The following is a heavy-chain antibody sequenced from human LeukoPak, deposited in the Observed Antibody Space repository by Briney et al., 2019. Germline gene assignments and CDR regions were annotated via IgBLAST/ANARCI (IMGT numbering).Heavy chain of an antibody. D-gene: IGHD3-3*01. CDR3: ARDSAFWSGYSRYNWFDP. CDR2: INPNSGGT. CDR1: GYTFTGYY. J-gene: IGHJ5*02. V-gene: IGHV1-2*02. Sequence: ASVKVSCKASGYTFTGYYMHWVRQAPGQGLEWMGWINPNSGGTNYAQKFQGRVTMTRDTSISTAYMELSRLRSDDTAVYYCARDSAFWSGYSRYNWFDPWGQGTLVTVPS.